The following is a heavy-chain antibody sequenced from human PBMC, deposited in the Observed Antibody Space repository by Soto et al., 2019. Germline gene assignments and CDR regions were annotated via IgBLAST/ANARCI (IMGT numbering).Heavy chain of an antibody. Sequence: GGSLRLSCAASGFTVSSNYMSWVRQAPGKGLEWVSVIYSGGSTYYADSVKGRFTISRDNSKNTLYLQMNSLRAEDTAVYYCARAYYGDYWTGGDYFDYWGQGTLVTVSS. D-gene: IGHD4-17*01. CDR2: IYSGGST. J-gene: IGHJ4*02. V-gene: IGHV3-66*01. CDR3: ARAYYGDYWTGGDYFDY. CDR1: GFTVSSNY.